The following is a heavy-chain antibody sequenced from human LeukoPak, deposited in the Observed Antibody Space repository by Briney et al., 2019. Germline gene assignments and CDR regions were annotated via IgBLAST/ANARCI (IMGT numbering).Heavy chain of an antibody. CDR3: ARDRPRGSGYFDY. J-gene: IGHJ4*02. CDR2: IYYSGST. CDR1: GGSINSFY. V-gene: IGHV4-59*01. D-gene: IGHD3-10*01. Sequence: PSETLSLTCTVSGGSINSFYWSWIRQPPGKGLEWIGYIYYSGSTNYNPSLKSRVTISVDTSKNQFSLKLSSVTAADTAVYYCARDRPRGSGYFDYWGQGTLVTVSS.